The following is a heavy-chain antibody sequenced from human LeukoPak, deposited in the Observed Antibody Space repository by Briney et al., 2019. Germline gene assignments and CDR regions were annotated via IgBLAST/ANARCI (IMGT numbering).Heavy chain of an antibody. CDR2: IYYSGST. CDR3: ARVIGWVDY. Sequence: SETLSLTCTVSGGSISSSSYYWSWIRQPPGKGLEWIGYIYYSGSTYYNPSLKSRVTISVDTSKNQFSLKLSSVTAADTAVYYCARVIGWVDYWGQGTLVTVSS. J-gene: IGHJ4*02. D-gene: IGHD6-19*01. CDR1: GGSISSSSYY. V-gene: IGHV4-30-4*01.